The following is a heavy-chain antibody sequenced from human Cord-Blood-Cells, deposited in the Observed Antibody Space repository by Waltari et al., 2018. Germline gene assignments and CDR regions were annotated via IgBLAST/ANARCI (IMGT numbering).Heavy chain of an antibody. D-gene: IGHD2-15*01. J-gene: IGHJ5*02. Sequence: QVQLVQSGAEVKKPGASVKVSCKASGYTFTSYAMHWVRQAPGQRLEWMGWINAGNGNTKYSQKFQGRVTITRDTSASTAYMELSSLRSEDTAVYYCARSVVVVAANWFDPWGQGTLVTVSS. CDR2: INAGNGNT. CDR1: GYTFTSYA. CDR3: ARSVVVVAANWFDP. V-gene: IGHV1-3*01.